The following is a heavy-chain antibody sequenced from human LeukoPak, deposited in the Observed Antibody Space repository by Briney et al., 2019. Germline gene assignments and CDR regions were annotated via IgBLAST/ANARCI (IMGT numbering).Heavy chain of an antibody. Sequence: GSLRLSCAASGFTFSSYGMHWVRQAPGKGLEWVAVIWYDGSNKYYADSVKGRFTISRDNSKNTLYLQMNSLRAEDTAVYYCVRDPSVLVRGGLRFSYFDYWGQGTLVTVSS. CDR3: VRDPSVLVRGGLRFSYFDY. CDR1: GFTFSSYG. J-gene: IGHJ4*02. D-gene: IGHD3-10*01. CDR2: IWYDGSNK. V-gene: IGHV3-33*01.